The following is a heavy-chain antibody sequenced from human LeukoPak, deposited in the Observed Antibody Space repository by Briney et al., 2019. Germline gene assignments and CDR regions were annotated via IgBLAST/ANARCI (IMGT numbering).Heavy chain of an antibody. J-gene: IGHJ6*03. CDR3: ATYGSGSYWGYYYYYMDV. V-gene: IGHV1-24*01. Sequence: ASVKVSCKVSGYTLTELSMHRVRQAPGKGLEWMGGFDPEDGETIYAQKFQGRVTMTEDTSTDTAYMELSRLRSDDTAVYYCATYGSGSYWGYYYYYMDVWGKGTTVTISS. CDR1: GYTLTELS. D-gene: IGHD3-10*01. CDR2: FDPEDGET.